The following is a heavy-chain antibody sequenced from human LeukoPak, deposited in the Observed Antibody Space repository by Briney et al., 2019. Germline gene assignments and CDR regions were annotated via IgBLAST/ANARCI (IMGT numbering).Heavy chain of an antibody. CDR1: GYTFTSNY. V-gene: IGHV1-46*01. CDR3: ARDQEGFDY. J-gene: IGHJ4*02. CDR2: IYPRNGST. Sequence: ASVKVSCKASGYTFTSNYIHWVRQAPGQGLEWMGMIYPRNGSTSYAQKFQGRVTVTRDTSTSTVHMELSGLRSEDTAVYYCARDQEGFDYWGQGTLVTVSS.